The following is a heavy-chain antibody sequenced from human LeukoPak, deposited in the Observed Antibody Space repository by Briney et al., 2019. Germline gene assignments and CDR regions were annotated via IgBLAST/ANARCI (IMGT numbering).Heavy chain of an antibody. J-gene: IGHJ4*02. CDR3: ARGMLAGTRYFDY. CDR2: NYYNEST. CDR1: GGPMSSRSYY. V-gene: IGHV4-39*01. Sequence: PSETLSLTCTVSGGPMSSRSYYWGWIRQSPGKGLEWIGSNYYNESTYYNPSFKSRVTIHVDMSENQFSLKLSSVTAADTAVYYCARGMLAGTRYFDYWGQGTLVTVSS. D-gene: IGHD6-19*01.